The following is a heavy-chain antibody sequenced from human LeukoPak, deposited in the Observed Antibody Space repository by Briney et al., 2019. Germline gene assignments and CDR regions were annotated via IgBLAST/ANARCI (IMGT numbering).Heavy chain of an antibody. CDR1: GYSFTNYW. CDR2: IYPGDPDT. V-gene: IGHV5-51*01. Sequence: GESLKISCKGSGYSFTNYWIGWVRHMPGKGLEWVGMIYPGDPDTRYSPSFKGQVTISADKSITTAYLQWSSLKASDTAMYYCARRAIGEYHYDYWGQGTLVTVSS. CDR3: ARRAIGEYHYDY. J-gene: IGHJ4*02. D-gene: IGHD3-10*01.